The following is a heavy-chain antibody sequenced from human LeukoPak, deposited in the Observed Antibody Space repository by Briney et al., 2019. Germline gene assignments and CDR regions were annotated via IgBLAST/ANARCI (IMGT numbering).Heavy chain of an antibody. CDR1: GGSISDYY. CDR3: ARHPWGFGEFRIDY. J-gene: IGHJ4*02. V-gene: IGHV4-59*08. D-gene: IGHD3-10*01. CDR2: IYHSGST. Sequence: SETLSLTCTVSGGSISDYYWSWIRQPPGKGLEWIGYIYHSGSTNYKSSLKSRVTISVDTSKNQFSLKLTSVTAADTAVYYCARHPWGFGEFRIDYWGQGTLVTVSS.